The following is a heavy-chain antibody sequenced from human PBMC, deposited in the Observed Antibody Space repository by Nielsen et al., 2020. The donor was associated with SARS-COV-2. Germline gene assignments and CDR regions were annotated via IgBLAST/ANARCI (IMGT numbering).Heavy chain of an antibody. CDR2: ISFEGTNE. CDR3: AKAGIMITFGGDVDYFES. Sequence: GESLKISCAASGFTFSDYGMHWVRQAPGKGPEWVAVISFEGTNEFYADSVKGRFTISRDSSRNTLNLHMNSLRAEDTAVYYCAKAGIMITFGGDVDYFESWGQGTLVTVSP. CDR1: GFTFSDYG. D-gene: IGHD3-16*01. V-gene: IGHV3-30*18. J-gene: IGHJ4*02.